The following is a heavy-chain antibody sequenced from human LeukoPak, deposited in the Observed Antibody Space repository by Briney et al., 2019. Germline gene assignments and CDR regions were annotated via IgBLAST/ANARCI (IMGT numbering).Heavy chain of an antibody. V-gene: IGHV3-33*01. CDR3: ARDGDFTKQLATGCFDY. CDR2: IWYDGGNI. Sequence: PGGSLRLSCAASGFSFSTFVMHWVRQAPGKGLEWVALIWYDGGNIIYADSVKGRFTISRDNSKNTLYLQMNSLRDEDTAVYYCARDGDFTKQLATGCFDYWGQGSLVTVSS. D-gene: IGHD6-13*01. CDR1: GFSFSTFV. J-gene: IGHJ4*02.